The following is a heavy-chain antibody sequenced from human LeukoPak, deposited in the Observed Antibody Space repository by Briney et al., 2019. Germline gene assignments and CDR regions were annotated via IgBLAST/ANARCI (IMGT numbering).Heavy chain of an antibody. J-gene: IGHJ4*02. V-gene: IGHV3-9*03. CDR3: AKDPSSGWYRSLYYFDY. CDR1: GFTFDDYA. Sequence: GRSLRLSCAASGFTFDDYAMHWVRQAPGKGLEWVSGISWNSGSIGYADSVKGRFTISRDNAKNSLYLQMNSLRAEDMALYYCAKDPSSGWYRSLYYFDYWGQGTLVTVSS. D-gene: IGHD6-19*01. CDR2: ISWNSGSI.